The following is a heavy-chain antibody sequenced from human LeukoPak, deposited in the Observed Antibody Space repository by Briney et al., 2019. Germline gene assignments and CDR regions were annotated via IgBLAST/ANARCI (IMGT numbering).Heavy chain of an antibody. CDR2: INHSGST. CDR3: ATWNQPGNWFDP. CDR1: GGSFSGYY. Sequence: PSETLSLTCAVYGGSFSGYYWSWIRQPPGKGLEWIGEINHSGSTNYNPSLKSRVTISVGTSKNQFSLKLSSVTAADTAVYYCATWNQPGNWFDPWGQGTLVTVSS. V-gene: IGHV4-34*01. D-gene: IGHD1-1*01. J-gene: IGHJ5*02.